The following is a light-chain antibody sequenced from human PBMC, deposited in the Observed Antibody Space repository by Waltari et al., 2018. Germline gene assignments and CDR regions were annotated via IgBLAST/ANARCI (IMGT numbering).Light chain of an antibody. V-gene: IGLV2-23*02. CDR3: CSYAGSAISV. Sequence: QSALTQTATVSGSPGQSITISCTGTSSDVGTYNLVSWYQQHPGKAPTLIIYDVNKRPSGVSTRFPGSKSGNTASLTISGLQAADEADYYCCSYAGSAISVFGGGTKVTVL. CDR2: DVN. CDR1: SSDVGTYNL. J-gene: IGLJ3*02.